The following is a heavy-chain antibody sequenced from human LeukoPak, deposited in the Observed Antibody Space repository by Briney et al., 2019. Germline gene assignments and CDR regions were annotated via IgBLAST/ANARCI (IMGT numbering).Heavy chain of an antibody. CDR1: GYTFTDYY. Sequence: ASVKVSCKASGYTFTDYYMHSVRQAPGQRLEWMGWINPYSGGTNYEQKFQGRVTMTRDTSISTAYMEVSRVRSDDTAMYYCARGSSTRVYYYYYMDVWGKGTTVTVSS. CDR3: ARGSSTRVYYYYYMDV. D-gene: IGHD6-6*01. CDR2: INPYSGGT. J-gene: IGHJ6*03. V-gene: IGHV1-2*02.